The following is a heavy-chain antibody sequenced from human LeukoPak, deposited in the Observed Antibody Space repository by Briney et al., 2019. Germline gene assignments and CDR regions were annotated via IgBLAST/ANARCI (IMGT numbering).Heavy chain of an antibody. Sequence: PSETLSLTCTVSGGSISSAGYYWSWIRQHPGEGLEWIGYILYSGSTNYNPSLKSRVIMSVDTSKNQFSLKLSSVTAADTAVYYCARRGRFGGRDGGEGFDLWGQGTMVIVSS. CDR1: GGSISSAGYY. CDR3: ARRGRFGGRDGGEGFDL. CDR2: ILYSGST. D-gene: IGHD3-16*01. J-gene: IGHJ3*01. V-gene: IGHV4-31*03.